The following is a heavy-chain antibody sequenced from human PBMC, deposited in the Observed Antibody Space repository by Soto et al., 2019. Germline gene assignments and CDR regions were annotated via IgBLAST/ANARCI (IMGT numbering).Heavy chain of an antibody. CDR1: GFTFSSYA. V-gene: IGHV3-30-3*01. Sequence: GGSLRLSCAASGFTFSSYAMHWVRQAPGKGLEWVAVISYDGSNKYYADSVKVRFTISRDNSKNTLYLQMNSLRAEDTAVYYCARERVPAAPYYYYGMDVWGQGTTVTVSS. D-gene: IGHD2-2*01. J-gene: IGHJ6*02. CDR3: ARERVPAAPYYYYGMDV. CDR2: ISYDGSNK.